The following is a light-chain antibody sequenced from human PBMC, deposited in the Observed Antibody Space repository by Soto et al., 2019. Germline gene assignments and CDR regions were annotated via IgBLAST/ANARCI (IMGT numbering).Light chain of an antibody. V-gene: IGLV2-14*01. CDR2: DVS. CDR1: SSDVGGYNY. Sequence: QSALTQPASVSGSPGQSITISCTGTSSDVGGYNYVSWYQQNPGKAPKLMIYDVSNRPSGVSNRCSGSKSGNTASLTISGLQAEDDADYYCSSYTSSSTSVVFGGGTKLTVL. CDR3: SSYTSSSTSVV. J-gene: IGLJ2*01.